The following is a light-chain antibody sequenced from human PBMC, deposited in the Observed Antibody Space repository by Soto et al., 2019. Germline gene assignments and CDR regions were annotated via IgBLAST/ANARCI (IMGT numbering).Light chain of an antibody. CDR1: SSDVGGYNF. J-gene: IGLJ3*02. CDR3: NSYTSRRTLV. Sequence: QSALTQPASVSGSPGQSINISCTGTSSDVGGYNFVSWYQQHPGKAPKLMIYEVSNRPSGVSNRFSGSKSGNTASLTISGLQAEDEADYYCNSYTSRRTLVFGGGTKLTVL. CDR2: EVS. V-gene: IGLV2-14*01.